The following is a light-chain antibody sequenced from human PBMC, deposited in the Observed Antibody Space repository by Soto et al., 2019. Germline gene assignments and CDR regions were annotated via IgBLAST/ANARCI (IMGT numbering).Light chain of an antibody. CDR1: QSISSY. CDR3: QQSYSIPFT. CDR2: AAS. J-gene: IGKJ3*01. V-gene: IGKV1-39*01. Sequence: DLQMTQSPSSLSASVGDRVTITCRASQSISSYLNWYQQKPGKAPKLLIYAASSLQSGVPSRFRGSGSGTDFTLTISSLQPEDFATYYCQQSYSIPFTFGPGTKVDIK.